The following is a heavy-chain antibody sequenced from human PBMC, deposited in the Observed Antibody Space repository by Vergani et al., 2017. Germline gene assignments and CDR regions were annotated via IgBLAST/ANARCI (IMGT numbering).Heavy chain of an antibody. D-gene: IGHD3-22*01. CDR1: GGTFSSYA. V-gene: IGHV1-69*13. CDR2: IIPIFGTA. CDR3: ARDDTRITMRVVEGYYYYGMDV. J-gene: IGHJ6*02. Sequence: QVQLLQSGAEVKKPGSSVKVSCKASGGTFSSYAISWVRQAPGQGLEWMGRIIPIFGTANYAQKFQGRVTITAEESTSTAYMELSSLRSEDTAVNYCARDDTRITMRVVEGYYYYGMDVWGQGTTVTVSS.